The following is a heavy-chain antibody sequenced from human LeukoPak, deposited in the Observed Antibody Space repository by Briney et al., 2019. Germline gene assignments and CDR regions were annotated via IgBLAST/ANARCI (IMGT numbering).Heavy chain of an antibody. D-gene: IGHD5-24*01. CDR1: GGSISSYY. V-gene: IGHV4-59*08. CDR3: ASTSNYAFNT. J-gene: IGHJ3*02. Sequence: SETLSLTCTVSGGSISSYYWSWIRQPPGKGLEWIGYIYYSGSTNSNPSLKSRVTISVDTSKNQFSLKVRPVTAADTAVYYYASTSNYAFNTWGQGTMVTVSS. CDR2: IYYSGST.